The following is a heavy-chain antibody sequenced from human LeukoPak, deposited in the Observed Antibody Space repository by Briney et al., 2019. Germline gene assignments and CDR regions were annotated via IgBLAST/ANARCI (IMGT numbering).Heavy chain of an antibody. D-gene: IGHD3-10*01. CDR1: GFTFSSYA. V-gene: IGHV3-21*01. CDR3: ARGYYGSGTSEDAFDI. J-gene: IGHJ3*02. CDR2: ISSSSYI. Sequence: PGGSLRLSCAASGFTFSSYAMSWVRQAPGKGLEWVSSISSSSYIYYADSVKGRFTISRDNAKNSLYLQMNSLRAEDTAVYYCARGYYGSGTSEDAFDIWGQGTMVTVFS.